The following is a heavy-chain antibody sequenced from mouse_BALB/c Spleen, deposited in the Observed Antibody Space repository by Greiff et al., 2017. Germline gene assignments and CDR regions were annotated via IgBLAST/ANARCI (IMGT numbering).Heavy chain of an antibody. Sequence: VQLKQSGPGLVKPSQSLSLTCSVTGYSITSGYYWNWIRQFPGNKLEWMGYISYDGSNNYNPSLKNRISITRDTSKNQFFLKLNSVTTEDTATYYCARAETYYGNLFAYWGQGTLVTVSA. CDR1: GYSITSGYY. D-gene: IGHD2-10*01. CDR3: ARAETYYGNLFAY. CDR2: ISYDGSN. V-gene: IGHV3-6*02. J-gene: IGHJ3*01.